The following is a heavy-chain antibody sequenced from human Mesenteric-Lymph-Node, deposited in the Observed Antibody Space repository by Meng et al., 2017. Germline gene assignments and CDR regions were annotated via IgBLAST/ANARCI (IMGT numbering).Heavy chain of an antibody. CDR1: GFTFSSYA. D-gene: IGHD3-10*01. CDR2: ISGSGGST. J-gene: IGHJ4*02. V-gene: IGHV3-23*01. CDR3: ARAGRFGSEHFDY. Sequence: GESLKISCAASGFTFSSYAMSWVRQAPGKGLEWASAISGSGGSTYYPGSVKGRFTISRENAKNSLYLQMNSLRAGDTAVYYCARAGRFGSEHFDYWGQGTLVTVSS.